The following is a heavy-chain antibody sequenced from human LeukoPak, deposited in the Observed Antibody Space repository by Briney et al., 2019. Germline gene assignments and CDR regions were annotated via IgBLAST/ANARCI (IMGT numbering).Heavy chain of an antibody. CDR3: ARVAGRQPLRPDY. CDR2: IYYSGST. V-gene: IGHV4-59*12. J-gene: IGHJ4*02. CDR1: GGSISSYF. Sequence: SETLSLTCTVSGGSISSYFWSWIRQPPGKGLEWIGYIYYSGSTNYNPSLKSRVTISVDKSKNQFSLKLSSVTAADTAVYYCARVAGRQPLRPDYWGQGTLVTVSS. D-gene: IGHD2-8*01.